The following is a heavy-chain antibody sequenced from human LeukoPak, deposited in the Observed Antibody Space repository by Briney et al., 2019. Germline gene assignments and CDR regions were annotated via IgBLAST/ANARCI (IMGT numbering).Heavy chain of an antibody. CDR1: GFTFSSYE. CDR3: ARQDWLGDRYYFDS. J-gene: IGHJ4*02. D-gene: IGHD3-9*01. Sequence: NPGGSLRLSCAASGFTFSSYEMNWVRQAPGKGLEWVSFISTSSSYIYYADSVKGRFTISRDNARNSLYLQMNSLRAEDTAVYYCARQDWLGDRYYFDSWGQGTLVTVSS. CDR2: ISTSSSYI. V-gene: IGHV3-21*01.